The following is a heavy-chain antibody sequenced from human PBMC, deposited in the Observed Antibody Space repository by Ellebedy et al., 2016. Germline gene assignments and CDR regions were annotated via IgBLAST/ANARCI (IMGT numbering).Heavy chain of an antibody. Sequence: SVKVSXXASGGTFSSYAISWVRQAPGKGLEWMGGIIPIFGTANYAQKFQGRVTITADESTSTAYMELSSLRSEDTAVYYCARRAPGDGMDVWGQGTTVTVSS. D-gene: IGHD3-10*01. CDR2: IIPIFGTA. CDR3: ARRAPGDGMDV. V-gene: IGHV1-69*13. J-gene: IGHJ6*02. CDR1: GGTFSSYA.